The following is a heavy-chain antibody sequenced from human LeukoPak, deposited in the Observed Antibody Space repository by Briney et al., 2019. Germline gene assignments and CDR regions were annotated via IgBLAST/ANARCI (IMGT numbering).Heavy chain of an antibody. D-gene: IGHD1-26*01. CDR1: GYSFTSYW. Sequence: GESLKISCQGSGYSFTSYWIGWVRQMPGKGLEWMGIIYPGDSDIRYGPSFQGQVTISADKSISTAYLQWSSLKASDTAMYYCARHVSGSYDDYWGQGTLVTVSS. J-gene: IGHJ4*02. V-gene: IGHV5-51*01. CDR2: IYPGDSDI. CDR3: ARHVSGSYDDY.